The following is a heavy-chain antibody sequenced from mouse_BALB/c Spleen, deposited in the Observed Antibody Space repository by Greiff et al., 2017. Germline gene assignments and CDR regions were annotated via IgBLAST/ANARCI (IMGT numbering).Heavy chain of an antibody. CDR2: INPGSGGT. D-gene: IGHD1-1*01. CDR3: ARVYYGSSHWYFDV. CDR1: GYAFTNYL. V-gene: IGHV1-54*01. Sequence: QVQLKQSGAELVRPGTSVKVSCKASGYAFTNYLIEWVKQRPGQGLEWIGVINPGSGGTNYNEKFKGKATLTADKSSSTAYMQLSSLTSDDSAVYFCARVYYGSSHWYFDVWGAGTTVTVSS. J-gene: IGHJ1*01.